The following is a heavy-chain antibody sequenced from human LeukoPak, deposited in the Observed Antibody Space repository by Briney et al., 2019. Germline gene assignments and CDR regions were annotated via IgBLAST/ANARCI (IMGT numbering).Heavy chain of an antibody. J-gene: IGHJ2*01. Sequence: PGGSLRLSCAASGFTFSSYGMSWVRQAPGKGLEWVSAISGSGGSTYYADSVKGRFTISRDNSKNTLYLQMNSLRAEDTAVYYCAKDRTYDSSGYYSYWYFDLWGRGTLVTVSS. D-gene: IGHD3-22*01. CDR3: AKDRTYDSSGYYSYWYFDL. CDR1: GFTFSSYG. CDR2: ISGSGGST. V-gene: IGHV3-23*01.